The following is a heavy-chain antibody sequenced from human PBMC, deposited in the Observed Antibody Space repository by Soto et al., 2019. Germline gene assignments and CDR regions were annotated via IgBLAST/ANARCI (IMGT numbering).Heavy chain of an antibody. CDR1: GGSISSYN. Sequence: QVQLQESGPGLVKPSETLSLTCTVSGGSISSYNWSWIRQPPGKGLEWIGYIYYSVGTNYNPSLKSRITISVVTSRYQFSLQLSCVAAADPAVYYCVRLIYDSARFAPWGQGTLVTSSS. D-gene: IGHD3-3*01. J-gene: IGHJ5*02. CDR3: VRLIYDSARFAP. V-gene: IGHV4-59*08. CDR2: IYYSVGT.